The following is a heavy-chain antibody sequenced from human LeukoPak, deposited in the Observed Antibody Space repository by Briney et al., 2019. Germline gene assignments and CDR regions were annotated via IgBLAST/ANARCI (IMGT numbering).Heavy chain of an antibody. J-gene: IGHJ4*02. CDR2: FDPEDGET. CDR1: GYTLTELS. CDR3: ATYYYDSSGYQVPFDY. V-gene: IGHV1-24*01. D-gene: IGHD3-22*01. Sequence: ASVKVSCKVSGYTLTELSMHWVRQAPGKGLEWMGGFDPEDGETIYAQKFQGRVTMTEDTSTDTAYMELSSLRSEGTAVYYCATYYYDSSGYQVPFDYWGQGTLVTVSS.